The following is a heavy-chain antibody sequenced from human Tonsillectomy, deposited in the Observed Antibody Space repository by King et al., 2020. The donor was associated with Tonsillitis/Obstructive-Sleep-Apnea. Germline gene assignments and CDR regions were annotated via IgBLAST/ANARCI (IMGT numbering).Heavy chain of an antibody. CDR2: ISSSGSTI. CDR3: ARGRYYYDSSGYYFNMYYFDY. J-gene: IGHJ4*02. V-gene: IGHV3-48*03. Sequence: DVQLVESGGGLVQPGGSLRLSCAASGFTFSSYEMNWVRQAPGKGLEWVSCISSSGSTIYYADSVKGRFTISRDNAKNSLYLQMNSLRAEDTAVYYCARGRYYYDSSGYYFNMYYFDYWGQGTLVTVSS. D-gene: IGHD3-22*01. CDR1: GFTFSSYE.